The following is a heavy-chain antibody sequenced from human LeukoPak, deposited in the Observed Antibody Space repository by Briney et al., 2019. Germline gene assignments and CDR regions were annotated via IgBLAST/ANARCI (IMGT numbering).Heavy chain of an antibody. D-gene: IGHD6-19*01. CDR1: GGSISSSSYY. CDR3: ARMEIAVAAAFDY. J-gene: IGHJ4*02. CDR2: TYYSGST. Sequence: PSETLSLTCTVSGGSISSSSYYWGWIRQPPGKGLEWIGSTYYSGSTYYNPSLKSRVTISVDTSKNQFSLKLSSVTAADTAVYYCARMEIAVAAAFDYWGQGTLVTVSS. V-gene: IGHV4-39*07.